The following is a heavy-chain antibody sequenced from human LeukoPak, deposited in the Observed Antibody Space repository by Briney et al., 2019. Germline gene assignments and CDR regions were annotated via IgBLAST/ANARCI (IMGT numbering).Heavy chain of an antibody. D-gene: IGHD3-10*01. CDR2: IYYSGST. V-gene: IGHV4-59*01. CDR3: AREVGRGYFDY. J-gene: IGHJ4*02. CDR1: GGSISSYY. Sequence: NTSETLSLTCTVSGGSISSYYWSWIRQPPGKGLEWIGYIYYSGSTNYNPSLKSRVTISVDTSKNQFSLKLSSVTAADTAVYYCAREVGRGYFDYWGQGTLVTVSS.